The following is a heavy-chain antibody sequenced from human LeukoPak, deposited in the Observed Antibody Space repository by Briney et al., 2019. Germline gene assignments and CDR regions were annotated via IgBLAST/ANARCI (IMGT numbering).Heavy chain of an antibody. D-gene: IGHD6-6*01. J-gene: IGHJ4*02. CDR3: TMFSGSSSSGFDY. CDR2: IRSKAYGGTT. Sequence: PGGSLRLPCTASGFTFGDYAMSWVRQAPGKGLEWVGFIRSKAYGGTTEYAASVKGRFTISRDDSKSIAYLQMNSLKTEDTAVYYCTMFSGSSSSGFDYWGQGTLVTVSS. V-gene: IGHV3-49*04. CDR1: GFTFGDYA.